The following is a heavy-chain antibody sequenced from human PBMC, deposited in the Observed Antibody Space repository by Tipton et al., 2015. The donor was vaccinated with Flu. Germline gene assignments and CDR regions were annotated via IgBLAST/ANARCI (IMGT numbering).Heavy chain of an antibody. D-gene: IGHD3-3*01. CDR1: GGSFSGYY. J-gene: IGHJ4*02. CDR3: ARGLRFLEWLFGLYYFDY. Sequence: TLSLTCAVYGGSFSGYYWSWIRQPPGKGLEWIGEINHSGSTNYNPSLKSRVTISVDTSKNQFSLKLSSVTAADTAVYYCARGLRFLEWLFGLYYFDYWGQGTLVTVSS. CDR2: INHSGST. V-gene: IGHV4-34*01.